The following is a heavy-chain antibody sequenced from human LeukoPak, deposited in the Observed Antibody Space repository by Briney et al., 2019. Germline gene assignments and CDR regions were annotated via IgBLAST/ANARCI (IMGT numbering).Heavy chain of an antibody. CDR2: IYYSGST. V-gene: IGHV4-59*01. CDR1: GGSISSYY. Sequence: PSETLSLTCTVSGGSISSYYWSWIRQPPGKGLEWIGYIYYSGSTNYNPSLKSRVTISVDTSKNHFSLKLSSVTAADTAVYYCARNGYYYDSSGYYSHPPNFDYWGQGTLVTVSS. D-gene: IGHD3-22*01. J-gene: IGHJ4*02. CDR3: ARNGYYYDSSGYYSHPPNFDY.